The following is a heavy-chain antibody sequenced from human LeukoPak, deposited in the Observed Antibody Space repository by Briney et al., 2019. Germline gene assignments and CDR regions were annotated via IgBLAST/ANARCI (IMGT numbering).Heavy chain of an antibody. CDR2: TYYRSRWYN. V-gene: IGHV6-1*01. D-gene: IGHD1-26*01. Sequence: SQTLSLTCGLSGDSVSSNRAAWNWIRQSPSGGLEWLGRTYYRSRWYNDYAVSVKSRITINPDTSKNQFSLQLNSVTPEDTAVYYCAGVGTNNWFDHWGQGTLVTVSS. CDR3: AGVGTNNWFDH. CDR1: GDSVSSNRAA. J-gene: IGHJ5*02.